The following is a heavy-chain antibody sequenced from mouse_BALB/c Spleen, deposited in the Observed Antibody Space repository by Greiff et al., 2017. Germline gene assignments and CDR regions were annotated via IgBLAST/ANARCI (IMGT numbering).Heavy chain of an antibody. D-gene: IGHD2-1*01. CDR1: GFSLTSYG. V-gene: IGHV2-2*02. Sequence: VQLQQSGPGLVQPSQSLSITCTVSGFSLTSYGVHWVRQSPGKGLEWLGVIWSGGSTDYNAAFISRLSISKDNSKSQVFFKMNSLQANDTAIYYCAPLPYGNYPLYAMDYWGQGTSVTVSS. CDR2: IWSGGST. J-gene: IGHJ4*01. CDR3: APLPYGNYPLYAMDY.